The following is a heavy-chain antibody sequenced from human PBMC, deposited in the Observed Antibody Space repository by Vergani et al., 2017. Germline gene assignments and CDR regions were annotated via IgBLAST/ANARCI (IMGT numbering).Heavy chain of an antibody. CDR3: ARVRVFTIFGVASDAFDI. D-gene: IGHD3-3*01. Sequence: QVQLQQWGAGLLKPSETLSLTCAVYGGSFSGYYWSWIRQPPGKGLGWIGEINHSGSTNYNPSLKSRVTISVDTSKNQFSLKLSSVTAADTAVYYCARVRVFTIFGVASDAFDIGGQGTMVTVSS. V-gene: IGHV4-34*01. CDR2: INHSGST. J-gene: IGHJ3*02. CDR1: GGSFSGYY.